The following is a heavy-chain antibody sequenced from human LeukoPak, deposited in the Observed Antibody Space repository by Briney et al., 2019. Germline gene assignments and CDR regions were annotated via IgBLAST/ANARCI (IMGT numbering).Heavy chain of an antibody. D-gene: IGHD6-13*01. CDR2: INPNSGGT. CDR3: ARDPRIAAAGDNNWCDP. Sequence: ASVKVSCKTSGYTFTDHYMHWVRQAPGQGLEWMGWINPNSGGTDYAQDFQGRVTMTRDTSISTAYMELSGLRSDDTAVYYCARDPRIAAAGDNNWCDPWGQGTLVTVSS. V-gene: IGHV1-2*02. CDR1: GYTFTDHY. J-gene: IGHJ5*02.